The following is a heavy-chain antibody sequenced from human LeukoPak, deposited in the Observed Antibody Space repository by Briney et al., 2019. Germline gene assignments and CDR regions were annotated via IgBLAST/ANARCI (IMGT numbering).Heavy chain of an antibody. CDR2: IYYSGST. CDR1: GGSISSHY. Sequence: PSETLSLTCTVSGGSISSHYWSWIRQPPGKGLEWIGYIYYSGSTNYNPSLKSRVTISVDTSKNQFSLKLSSVTAADTSVYYCARDHPYYFDCWGQGTLVTVSS. V-gene: IGHV4-59*11. J-gene: IGHJ4*02. CDR3: ARDHPYYFDC.